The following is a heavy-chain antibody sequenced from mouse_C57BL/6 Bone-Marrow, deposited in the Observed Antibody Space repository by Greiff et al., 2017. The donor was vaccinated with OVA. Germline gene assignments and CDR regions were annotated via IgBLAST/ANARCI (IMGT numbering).Heavy chain of an antibody. D-gene: IGHD2-3*01. CDR3: ARLDGYYPFAY. CDR1: GYTFTDYN. CDR2: INPNNGGT. Sequence: EVQLQQSGPELVKPGASVKIPCKASGYTFTDYNMDWVKQSHGKSLEWIGDINPNNGGTIYNQKFKGKATLTVDKSSSTAYMELRSLTSEDTAVYYCARLDGYYPFAYWGQGTLVTVSA. V-gene: IGHV1-18*01. J-gene: IGHJ3*01.